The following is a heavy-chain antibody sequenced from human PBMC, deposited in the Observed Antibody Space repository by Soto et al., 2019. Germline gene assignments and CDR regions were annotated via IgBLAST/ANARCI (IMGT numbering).Heavy chain of an antibody. CDR3: AKIWDIVVVPTAIRY. Sequence: GGSLRLSCAASGFTFSSYAMSWVRQAPGKGLEWVSAISGSGGSTYYADSVKGRFTISRDNSKNTLYLQMNSLRAEDTAVYYCAKIWDIVVVPTAIRYWGQGTLVTVSS. CDR2: ISGSGGST. J-gene: IGHJ4*02. D-gene: IGHD2-2*01. CDR1: GFTFSSYA. V-gene: IGHV3-23*01.